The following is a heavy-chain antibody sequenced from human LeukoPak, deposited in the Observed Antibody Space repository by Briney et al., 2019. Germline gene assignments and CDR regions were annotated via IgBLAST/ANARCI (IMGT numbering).Heavy chain of an antibody. CDR1: GFTFSNYG. CDR2: IRSDGINK. J-gene: IGHJ6*03. D-gene: IGHD3-10*01. Sequence: GGSLRLSCAASGFTFSNYGMHWVRQAPGKGLEWVAFIRSDGINKYHADSVKGRFTISRDNSKNTLYLQMNSLRAEDTAVYYCAKLGKAENHYGSGRFSSYYYMDVWGKGTTVTISS. V-gene: IGHV3-30*02. CDR3: AKLGKAENHYGSGRFSSYYYMDV.